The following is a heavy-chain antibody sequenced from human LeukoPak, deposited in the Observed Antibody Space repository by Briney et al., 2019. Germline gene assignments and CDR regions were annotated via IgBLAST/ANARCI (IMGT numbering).Heavy chain of an antibody. CDR3: ARGRRGWPVESNWSDP. CDR2: INHSGST. V-gene: IGHV4-34*01. D-gene: IGHD6-19*01. J-gene: IGHJ5*02. CDR1: GGSFSGYY. Sequence: PSETLSLTCAVYGGSFSGYYWSWIRQPPGKGLEWIGEINHSGSTNYNPSLKSRVTISVDTSKNQFSLKLSSVTAADTAVYYCARGRRGWPVESNWSDPWGQGTLVTVSS.